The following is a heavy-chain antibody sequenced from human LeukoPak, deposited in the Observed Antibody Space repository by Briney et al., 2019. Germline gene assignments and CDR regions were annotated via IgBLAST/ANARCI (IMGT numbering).Heavy chain of an antibody. Sequence: ASVKVSCKASGGTFSSYAISWVRQAPGQGLEWMGGIIPIFGTANYAQKFQGRVTITADKSTSTAYMELSSLRSEDTAVYYCASPTDIVVVPAAILNADAFDIWGQGTMVTVSS. D-gene: IGHD2-2*01. V-gene: IGHV1-69*06. J-gene: IGHJ3*02. CDR3: ASPTDIVVVPAAILNADAFDI. CDR1: GGTFSSYA. CDR2: IIPIFGTA.